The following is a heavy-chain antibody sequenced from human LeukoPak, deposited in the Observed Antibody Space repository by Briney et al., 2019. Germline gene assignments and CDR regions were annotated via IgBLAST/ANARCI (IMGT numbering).Heavy chain of an antibody. J-gene: IGHJ4*02. Sequence: GESLKISCKASGYSFTIYWIAWVRQMPGKGLEWMGIIYPGDSDTTYSPSFQGQVTISADKSISTAYLQWSSLKASDTAIYYCAGHANLGTDSYYFASWGQGTPVTVSS. CDR2: IYPGDSDT. CDR3: AGHANLGTDSYYFAS. CDR1: GYSFTIYW. V-gene: IGHV5-51*01. D-gene: IGHD2-21*02.